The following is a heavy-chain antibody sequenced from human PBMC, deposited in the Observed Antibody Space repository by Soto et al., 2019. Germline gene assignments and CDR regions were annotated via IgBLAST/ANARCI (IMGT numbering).Heavy chain of an antibody. V-gene: IGHV4-34*01. Sequence: PSDTLSLTCSVYGWSFSVHYWSWIRQPPGKGLEWIGEVNHSGSTNYNPSLKSRVTISVDTSKNQFSLKLSSVTAADTAVYYCARDPGECSSTSCYAVGFDYWGQGTLVTVSS. D-gene: IGHD2-2*01. CDR1: GWSFSVHY. CDR2: VNHSGST. J-gene: IGHJ4*02. CDR3: ARDPGECSSTSCYAVGFDY.